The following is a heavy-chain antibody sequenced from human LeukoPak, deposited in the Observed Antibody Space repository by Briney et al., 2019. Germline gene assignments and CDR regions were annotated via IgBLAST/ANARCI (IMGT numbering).Heavy chain of an antibody. J-gene: IGHJ2*01. V-gene: IGHV4-34*01. CDR2: INHSGST. D-gene: IGHD4-11*01. CDR1: GGSFSGYY. CDR3: AGYGNYWDWYFDL. Sequence: SETLSLTCAVYGGSFSGYYWSWIRQPPGKGLEWIGEINHSGSTNHNPSLKSRVTISIVTSKNQISLRLTSVTAADTAVYYCAGYGNYWDWYFDLWGRGTLVTVSS.